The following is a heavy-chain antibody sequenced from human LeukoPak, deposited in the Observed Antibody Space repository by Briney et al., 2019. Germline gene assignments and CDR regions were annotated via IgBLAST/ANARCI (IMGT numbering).Heavy chain of an antibody. J-gene: IGHJ4*02. D-gene: IGHD1-26*01. CDR2: IWYDGSNK. CDR3: AREREGSSYFDY. CDR1: GFTFSSYG. Sequence: GGSLRLSCAASGFTFSSYGMHWVRQAPGKGLEWVAVIWYDGSNKYYADSVKGRFTISRDNSKNTLYLQMNSLRAEDTAVYYCAREREGSSYFDYWGQGTLATVSS. V-gene: IGHV3-33*01.